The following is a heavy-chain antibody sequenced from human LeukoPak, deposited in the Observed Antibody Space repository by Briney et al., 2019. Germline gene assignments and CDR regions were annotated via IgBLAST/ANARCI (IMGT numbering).Heavy chain of an antibody. CDR2: IKQGGSSR. Sequence: GGSLRLSCAASGFTFRNYWMTWVRQAPGKGLEWVANIKQGGSSRYYVDSVEGRFSISRDNAKNSQYLQMNSLRPEDTAVYYCVRGMDIWGQGTMVTVSS. V-gene: IGHV3-7*01. J-gene: IGHJ3*02. CDR1: GFTFRNYW. CDR3: VRGMDI.